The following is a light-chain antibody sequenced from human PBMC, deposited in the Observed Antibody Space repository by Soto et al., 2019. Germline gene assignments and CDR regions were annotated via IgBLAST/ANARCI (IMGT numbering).Light chain of an antibody. CDR1: QGISSY. J-gene: IGKJ4*01. Sequence: AIRMTQSPSSLSASTGDRVTITCRASQGISSYLAWYQQKPGKAPKLLIYAASTLQSGVPSRFSGSGSGTDFTLTISCLPSEDFATYHCQQYYSYPLTFGGGTKVEIK. CDR3: QQYYSYPLT. V-gene: IGKV1-8*01. CDR2: AAS.